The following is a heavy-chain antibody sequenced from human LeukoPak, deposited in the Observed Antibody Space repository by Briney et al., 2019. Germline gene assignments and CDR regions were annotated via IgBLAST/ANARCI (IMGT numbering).Heavy chain of an antibody. CDR2: IYSGGST. V-gene: IGHV3-66*01. D-gene: IGHD3-22*01. J-gene: IGHJ4*02. CDR1: GFTFSNAW. Sequence: GGSLRLSCAASGFTFSNAWMSWVRQAPGKGLEWVSVIYSGGSTYYADSVKGRFTISRDNSKNTLYLQMNSLRAEDTAVYYCAKASAMIVVVSKHFDYWGQGTLVTVSP. CDR3: AKASAMIVVVSKHFDY.